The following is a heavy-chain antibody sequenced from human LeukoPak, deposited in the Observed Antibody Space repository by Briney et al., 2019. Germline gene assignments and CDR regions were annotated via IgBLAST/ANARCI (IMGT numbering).Heavy chain of an antibody. CDR3: ARDGSETYYDFWSGYPPAGYYDY. CDR2: IKQDGSEK. J-gene: IGHJ4*02. V-gene: IGHV3-7*05. CDR1: GFTFSSYW. D-gene: IGHD3-3*01. Sequence: GGPLRLSCEAPGFTFSSYWMSWVRQAPGKGREWVANIKQDGSEKYYVDSVKGRFTISRDNAKNSLYLQMNSLRAEDTAVYYCARDGSETYYDFWSGYPPAGYYDYWGQGTLVTVSS.